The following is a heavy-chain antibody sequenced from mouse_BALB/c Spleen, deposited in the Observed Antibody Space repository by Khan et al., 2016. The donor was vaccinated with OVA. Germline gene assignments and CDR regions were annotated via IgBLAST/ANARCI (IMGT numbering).Heavy chain of an antibody. V-gene: IGHV2-6-4*01. CDR2: IWGGGST. CDR3: ARAYYRYDGYDAMDY. J-gene: IGHJ4*01. D-gene: IGHD2-14*01. CDR1: GFSLSRYN. Sequence: QVQLKESGPGLVAPSQSLSITCTVSGFSLSRYNIQWVRQPSGKGLEWLGMIWGGGSTDYNSALKSRLSISKDNSKGQVFLKMHSLQTDDTAMYYCARAYYRYDGYDAMDYWGQGTSVTVSS.